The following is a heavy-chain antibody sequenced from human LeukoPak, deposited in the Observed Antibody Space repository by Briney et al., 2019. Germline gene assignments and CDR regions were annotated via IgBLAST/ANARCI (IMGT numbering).Heavy chain of an antibody. CDR3: AGGFRSGYYYEVGY. D-gene: IGHD3-22*01. CDR2: IYPGDSDT. J-gene: IGHJ4*02. V-gene: IGHV5-51*01. CDR1: GCIFTSYW. Sequence: GGALQISCQGSGCIFTSYWMGWVRPVPGKGLEWIGCIYPGDSDTRYRPSLQGQVTISADKSISTAYLQWSSLKASDTAMYYCAGGFRSGYYYEVGYWGQGTLVTVSS.